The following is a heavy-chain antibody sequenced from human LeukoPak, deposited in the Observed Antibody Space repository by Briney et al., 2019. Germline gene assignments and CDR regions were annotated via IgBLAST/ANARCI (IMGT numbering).Heavy chain of an antibody. J-gene: IGHJ4*02. V-gene: IGHV3-48*04. CDR2: ISSSGSTI. CDR3: ARHIHSSGFRSLDY. CDR1: GFTFSSYW. D-gene: IGHD6-19*01. Sequence: GGSLRLSCAASGFTFSSYWMSWVRQAPGKGLEWVSYISSSGSTIYYADSVKGRFTISRDNAKNSLYLQMNSLRAEDTAVYYCARHIHSSGFRSLDYWGQGTLVTVSS.